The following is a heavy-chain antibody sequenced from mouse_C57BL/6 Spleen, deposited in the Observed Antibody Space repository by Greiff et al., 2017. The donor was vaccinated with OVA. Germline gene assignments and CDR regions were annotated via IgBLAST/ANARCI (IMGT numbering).Heavy chain of an antibody. CDR3: TRAAVPSPHWYFDV. Sequence: EVQLVESGEGLVKPGGSLKLSCAASGSTFSSYAMSWVRQTPEKRLEWVAYISSGGDYIYYADTVKGRFTISRDNARNTLYLQMSSLKSEDTAMYYCTRAAVPSPHWYFDVWGTGTTVTVSS. CDR1: GSTFSSYA. D-gene: IGHD1-1*01. CDR2: ISSGGDYI. J-gene: IGHJ1*03. V-gene: IGHV5-9-1*02.